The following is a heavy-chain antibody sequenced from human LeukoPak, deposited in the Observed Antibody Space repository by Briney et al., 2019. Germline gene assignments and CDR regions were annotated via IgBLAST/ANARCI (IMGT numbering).Heavy chain of an antibody. CDR1: GFTFSNYA. CDR2: ISGSGDNI. V-gene: IGHV3-23*01. J-gene: IGHJ4*02. D-gene: IGHD1-26*01. Sequence: PGGSLRLSCAASGFTFSNYAMSWVRQAPGKGLEWVSAISGSGDNIYYADSVKGRFTISRDNSKNTLFLQMNSLRAEDTAVYYCAKGGSSGSYYSFDYWGQGTLVTVSS. CDR3: AKGGSSGSYYSFDY.